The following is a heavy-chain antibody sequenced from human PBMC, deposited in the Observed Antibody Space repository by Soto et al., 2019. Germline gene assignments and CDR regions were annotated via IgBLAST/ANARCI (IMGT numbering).Heavy chain of an antibody. CDR2: IVPLFRTP. CDR1: GGTFSSYA. D-gene: IGHD6-6*01. Sequence: QAQLVQSGAEAKKPGSSVKLSCKTSGGTFSSYAISWVRQAPGQGLEWMGGIVPLFRTPNYAQKFQGRVTITADTSTYTVDMELSGLRSGDTAVYYCARGGYNSTWSNFVDRSGLDVWGQGTTVTVSS. J-gene: IGHJ6*02. V-gene: IGHV1-69*06. CDR3: ARGGYNSTWSNFVDRSGLDV.